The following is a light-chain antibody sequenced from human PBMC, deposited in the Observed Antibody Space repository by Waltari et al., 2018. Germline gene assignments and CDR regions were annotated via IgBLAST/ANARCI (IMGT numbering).Light chain of an antibody. V-gene: IGKV1D-8*02. CDR2: AAS. CDR1: QGISSY. J-gene: IGKJ1*01. Sequence: AIWMTQSPSLLSASTGDRVTISCRMSQGISSYLAWYQQKPGKAPGLLFYAASTLQSGVPSRLRCSGSRPYLTLPISCLQSEDVATYHCQPYYSFPRTFGQGTKVEIK. CDR3: QPYYSFPRT.